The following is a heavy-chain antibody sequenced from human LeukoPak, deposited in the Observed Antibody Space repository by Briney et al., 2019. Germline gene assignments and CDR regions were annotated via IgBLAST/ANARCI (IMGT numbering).Heavy chain of an antibody. CDR1: RFAFSNYL. CDR2: MNEDGSEK. V-gene: IGHV3-7*01. Sequence: QPGGSLRLSCAASRFAFSNYLMSWVRQAPGKGLEWVANMNEDGSEKNYVDSVKGRFTISRDNAQDSLYLQMNSPRAEDTAVYYCARDRGYSNFDYWGQGTLLTVSS. D-gene: IGHD4-11*01. CDR3: ARDRGYSNFDY. J-gene: IGHJ4*02.